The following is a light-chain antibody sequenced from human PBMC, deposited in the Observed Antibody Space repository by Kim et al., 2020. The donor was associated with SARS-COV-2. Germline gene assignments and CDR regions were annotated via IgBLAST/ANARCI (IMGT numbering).Light chain of an antibody. CDR1: SSDVGNYNL. J-gene: IGLJ1*01. CDR2: EVS. Sequence: QSALTQPASVSGSPGQSITISCTGTSSDVGNYNLVSWYQHHPGKAPKLIIYEVSKRPSGVSNRFSGSKSGNTASLTISGLQAEDEADYYCCSSAGGITFGVFGIGTKVTVL. CDR3: CSSAGGITFGV. V-gene: IGLV2-23*02.